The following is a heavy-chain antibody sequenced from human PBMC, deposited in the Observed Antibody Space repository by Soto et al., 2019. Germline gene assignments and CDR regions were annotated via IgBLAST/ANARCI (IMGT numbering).Heavy chain of an antibody. D-gene: IGHD6-19*01. CDR3: AKTDTFHSQSSGWANRFDS. V-gene: IGHV3-23*01. Sequence: EVQLLESGGDLAQPGGSLRLICAASGFTFSNYAMTWVRQSPGKGLEWVPTITSAGRTFYGDTVKGRFTISRDNSKSTLYLQMNSLGAEDTAVYYCAKTDTFHSQSSGWANRFDSWCQGTLVTVSS. J-gene: IGHJ4*02. CDR1: GFTFSNYA. CDR2: ITSAGRT.